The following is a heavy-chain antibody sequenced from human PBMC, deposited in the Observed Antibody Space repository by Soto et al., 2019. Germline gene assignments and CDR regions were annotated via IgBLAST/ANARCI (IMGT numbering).Heavy chain of an antibody. D-gene: IGHD6-19*01. CDR2: IIPIFGTA. V-gene: IGHV1-69*01. CDR3: VRGVAVAVAGTGSIDY. CDR1: SIYA. J-gene: IGHJ4*02. Sequence: SIYATVCAGSSTKKGLEWMGGIIPIFGTANYAQKFQGRVTITADESTSTAYMELSSLRSEDTAVYYCVRGVAVAVAGTGSIDYWGQGTLVIV.